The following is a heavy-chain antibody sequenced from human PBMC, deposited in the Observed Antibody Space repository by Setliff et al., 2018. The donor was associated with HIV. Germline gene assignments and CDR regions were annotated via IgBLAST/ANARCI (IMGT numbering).Heavy chain of an antibody. V-gene: IGHV3-48*03. Sequence: PGGSLRLSCAASGFTFSSYGIHWVRQAPGKGLEWISFIGGHGSIIHYADSVKGRFTISRDNAKNSVYLQMHSLRVEDTAVYYCAAVPWGHSSLIIDHWGQGTPVTVSS. CDR2: IGGHGSII. CDR3: AAVPWGHSSLIIDH. D-gene: IGHD3-16*01. CDR1: GFTFSSYG. J-gene: IGHJ4*02.